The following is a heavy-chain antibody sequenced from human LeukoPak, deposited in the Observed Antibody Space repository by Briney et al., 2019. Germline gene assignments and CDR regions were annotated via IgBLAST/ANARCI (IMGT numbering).Heavy chain of an antibody. CDR2: IYYSGST. Sequence: PPETLSLTCTVSGGSISSSSYYWGWIRQPPGKGLEWIGSIYYSGSTYYNPSLKSRVTISVDTSKNQFSLKLSSVTAADTAVYYCARLGGQNSYYDFWSGYFFDYWGQGTLVTVSS. V-gene: IGHV4-39*01. J-gene: IGHJ4*02. CDR1: GGSISSSSYY. CDR3: ARLGGQNSYYDFWSGYFFDY. D-gene: IGHD3-3*01.